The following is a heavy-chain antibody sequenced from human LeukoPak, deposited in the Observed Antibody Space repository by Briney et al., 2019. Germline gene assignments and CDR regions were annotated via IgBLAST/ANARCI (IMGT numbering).Heavy chain of an antibody. CDR3: ARAPNPDFFDD. Sequence: PSETLSLTCTVSSGSIRTFYCSWIRQPPGKGLEWIGYIYYSGSTNYNPSLKSRVTISVDTSRNQFSLKLSSVTAADTAVYYCARAPNPDFFDDWGQGTLVTVSS. J-gene: IGHJ4*02. D-gene: IGHD2-8*01. CDR2: IYYSGST. CDR1: SGSIRTFY. V-gene: IGHV4-59*01.